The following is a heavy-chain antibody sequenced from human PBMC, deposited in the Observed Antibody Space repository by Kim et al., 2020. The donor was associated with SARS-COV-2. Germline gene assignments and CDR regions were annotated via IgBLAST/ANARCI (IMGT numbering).Heavy chain of an antibody. CDR1: GYTFTSYG. V-gene: IGHV1-18*01. Sequence: ASVKVSCKASGYTFTSYGISWVRQAPGQGLEWMGWISAYNGNTNYAQKLQGRVTMTTDTSTSTAYMELRSLRSDDTAVYYCARDIYLVSYDILTGYYNGVFLGLDYWGQGTLVTVSS. CDR2: ISAYNGNT. CDR3: ARDIYLVSYDILTGYYNGVFLGLDY. D-gene: IGHD3-9*01. J-gene: IGHJ4*02.